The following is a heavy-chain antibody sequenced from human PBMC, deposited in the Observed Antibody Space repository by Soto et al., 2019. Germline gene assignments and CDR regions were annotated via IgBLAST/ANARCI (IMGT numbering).Heavy chain of an antibody. J-gene: IGHJ4*02. V-gene: IGHV3-72*01. D-gene: IGHD1-26*01. Sequence: EVQLVESGGGLVQPGGSLRLSCAASGFTFSDYYMDWIRQVPGKGLEWLGRSRNKANSYNTEYAASVKGRFSISRDYSKDSMYLQMNSLKTEDTAVYYCARDTGGSYDYWGQGALVTVSS. CDR3: ARDTGGSYDY. CDR2: SRNKANSYNT. CDR1: GFTFSDYY.